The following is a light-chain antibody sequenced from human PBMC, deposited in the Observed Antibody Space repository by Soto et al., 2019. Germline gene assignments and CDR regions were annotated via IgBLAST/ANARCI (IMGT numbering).Light chain of an antibody. J-gene: IGKJ5*01. CDR2: GAS. V-gene: IGKV3-20*01. CDR3: QQYGSSSIP. Sequence: EIVLTQSPGTLSLSPGERATLSCRASQSVSSSYLAWYQQKPGQAPRLLIYGASSRATGIPDRFSGSGSGTDFTLTISRLEPEDFAVYYCQQYGSSSIPFGQGTRLAIK. CDR1: QSVSSSY.